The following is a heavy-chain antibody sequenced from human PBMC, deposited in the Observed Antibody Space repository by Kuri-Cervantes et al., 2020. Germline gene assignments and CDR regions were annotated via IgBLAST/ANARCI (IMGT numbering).Heavy chain of an antibody. J-gene: IGHJ3*02. CDR3: AVLRGYTYAFDI. CDR1: GYTFTDYY. CDR2: ISPKSGGT. Sequence: ASVKVSCKASGYTFTDYYMHWVRQAPGQGLEWMGRISPKSGGTSYAQKFQDRVTMTRDTSISTDYMEVNSLRSDDTAVYYCAVLRGYTYAFDIWGQGTMVTVSS. D-gene: IGHD5-18*01. V-gene: IGHV1-2*06.